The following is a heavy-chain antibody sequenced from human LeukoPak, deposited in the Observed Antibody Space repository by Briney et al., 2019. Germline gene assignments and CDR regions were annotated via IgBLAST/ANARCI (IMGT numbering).Heavy chain of an antibody. D-gene: IGHD5-18*01. V-gene: IGHV1-69*05. J-gene: IGHJ4*02. Sequence: SVKVSCTASGGTFSSYAISWVRQAPGQGLEWMGEIIPIFGTANYAQKFQGRVTITTDESTSTAYMELSSLRPEDTAVYYCARDRSGYSYGQLDYWGQGTLVTVSS. CDR3: ARDRSGYSYGQLDY. CDR2: IIPIFGTA. CDR1: GGTFSSYA.